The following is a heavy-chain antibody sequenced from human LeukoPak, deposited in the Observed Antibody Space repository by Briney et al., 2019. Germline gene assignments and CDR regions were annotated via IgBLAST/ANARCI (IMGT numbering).Heavy chain of an antibody. CDR1: GFTVSSNY. J-gene: IGHJ3*02. CDR3: ANSWGLLDAFDI. Sequence: GGSLRLSCAASGFTVSSNYMSWVRQTPGKGLEWVSVIYSGGKTNYADSVKGRFTISRDNSKNTLFLQMNSLRADDTAVYYCANSWGLLDAFDIWGQGTMVTVSS. D-gene: IGHD3/OR15-3a*01. CDR2: IYSGGKT. V-gene: IGHV3-53*01.